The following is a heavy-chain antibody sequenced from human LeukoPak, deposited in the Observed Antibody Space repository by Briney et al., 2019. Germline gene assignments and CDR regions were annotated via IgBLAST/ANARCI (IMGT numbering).Heavy chain of an antibody. J-gene: IGHJ4*02. CDR2: ISGSGGTT. V-gene: IGHV3-23*01. CDR3: AGYDSSGYFDY. CDR1: GFTFSNYA. D-gene: IGHD3-22*01. Sequence: GGSLRLSCAASGFTFSNYAMRWVRQAPGKGLEWVSVISGSGGTTYYADSVKGRFSISRDNSNNTLYLQMNSLRAEDTAVYYCAGYDSSGYFDYWGQGTLVTVSS.